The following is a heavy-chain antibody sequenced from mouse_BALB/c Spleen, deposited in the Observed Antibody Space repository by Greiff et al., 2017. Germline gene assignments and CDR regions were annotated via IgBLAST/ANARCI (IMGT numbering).Heavy chain of an antibody. Sequence: VQLQQSGPELVKPGASVRISCKASGYTFTSYYIHWVKQRPGQGLEWIGWIYPGNVNTKYNEKFKGKATLTADKSSSTAYMQLSSLTSEDSAVYFCARSYYGYDDYWGQGTTLTVSS. CDR2: IYPGNVNT. D-gene: IGHD1-2*01. J-gene: IGHJ2*01. CDR1: GYTFTSYY. V-gene: IGHV1S56*01. CDR3: ARSYYGYDDY.